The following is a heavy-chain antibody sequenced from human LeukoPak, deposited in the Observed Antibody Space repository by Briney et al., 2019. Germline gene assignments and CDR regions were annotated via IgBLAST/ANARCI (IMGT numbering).Heavy chain of an antibody. D-gene: IGHD2-2*01. Sequence: SETLSLTCTVSGGSISSSSYYWGWIRQPPGKGLEWIGSIYYSGSTYYNPYLKSRVTISVDTSKNQFSLKLSSVTAADTAVYYCARHGRLIVVVPAAMYYFDYWGQGTLVTVSS. J-gene: IGHJ4*02. CDR1: GGSISSSSYY. CDR3: ARHGRLIVVVPAAMYYFDY. CDR2: IYYSGST. V-gene: IGHV4-39*01.